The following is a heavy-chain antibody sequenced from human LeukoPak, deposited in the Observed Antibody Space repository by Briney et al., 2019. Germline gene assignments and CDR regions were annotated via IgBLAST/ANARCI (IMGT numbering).Heavy chain of an antibody. CDR2: INHSGST. D-gene: IGHD3-16*01. Sequence: SETLSLTCAVYGGSFSGYYWSWIRQPPGKGLEWIGEINHSGSTNYNPSLKSRVTISVDTSKNQFSLKLSSVTAADTAVYYCVRVGGDGYFDYWGQGTLVTVSS. CDR1: GGSFSGYY. J-gene: IGHJ4*02. CDR3: VRVGGDGYFDY. V-gene: IGHV4-34*01.